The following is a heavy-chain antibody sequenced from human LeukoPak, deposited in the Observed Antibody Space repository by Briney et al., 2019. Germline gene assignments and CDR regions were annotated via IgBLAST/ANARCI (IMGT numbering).Heavy chain of an antibody. J-gene: IGHJ4*02. CDR3: ARGPRYYYDSSGYTKY. Sequence: GGSLRLSCAASGFTFSSYWMSWVRQAPGKGLEGVANIKQDGSEKYYVDSVKGRFTISGDNAKNSLYLQMNSLRAEDTAVYYCARGPRYYYDSSGYTKYWGQGTLVTVSS. CDR2: IKQDGSEK. D-gene: IGHD3-22*01. CDR1: GFTFSSYW. V-gene: IGHV3-7*04.